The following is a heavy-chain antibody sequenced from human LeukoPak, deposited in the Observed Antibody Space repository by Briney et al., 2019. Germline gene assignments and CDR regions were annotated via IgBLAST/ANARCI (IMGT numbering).Heavy chain of an antibody. J-gene: IGHJ3*01. D-gene: IGHD4-17*01. CDR3: ARGPSDAYGDYSAFDV. CDR1: GGTFGRNV. V-gene: IGHV1-69*10. CDR2: IIPIFGMV. Sequence: GASVKVSCKTSGGTFGRNVICWVRQAPGQGLEWMGGIIPIFGMVNTAQQFQDRVTISADRSTTTAYMDLSALTYDDTAVYYCARGPSDAYGDYSAFDVWGQGTKVTVST.